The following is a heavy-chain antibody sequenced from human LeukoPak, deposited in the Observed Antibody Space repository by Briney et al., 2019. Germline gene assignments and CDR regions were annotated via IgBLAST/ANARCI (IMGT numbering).Heavy chain of an antibody. CDR3: ASPGGYDLYDEFDY. CDR1: GFTFSSYS. J-gene: IGHJ4*02. D-gene: IGHD5-12*01. Sequence: PGGSLRLSCAAPGFTFSSYSMNWVRQAPGKGLEWVSSISSSSSYIYYADPVKGRFTISRDNAKNSLYLQMNSLRAEDTAVYYCASPGGYDLYDEFDYWGQGTLVTVSS. V-gene: IGHV3-21*01. CDR2: ISSSSSYI.